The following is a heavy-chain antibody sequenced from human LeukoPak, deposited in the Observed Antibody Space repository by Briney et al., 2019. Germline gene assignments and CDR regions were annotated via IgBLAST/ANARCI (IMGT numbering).Heavy chain of an antibody. D-gene: IGHD6-13*01. Sequence: GGSLRLSCAASGFTFSDYYMSWIRQAPGKGLEGVSYISSSGSTIYYADSVKGRFTISRDNAKNSLYLQMNSLRAEDTAVYYCARAAASTTDGVDYWGQGTLVTVSS. CDR1: GFTFSDYY. J-gene: IGHJ4*02. CDR3: ARAAASTTDGVDY. V-gene: IGHV3-11*01. CDR2: ISSSGSTI.